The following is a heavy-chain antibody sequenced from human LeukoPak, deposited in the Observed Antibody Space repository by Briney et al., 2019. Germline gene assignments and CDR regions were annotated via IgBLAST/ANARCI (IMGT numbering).Heavy chain of an antibody. J-gene: IGHJ5*02. V-gene: IGHV1-69*01. Sequence: ASVKVSCKASGGTFSSYAISWVRQAPGQGLEWMGGIIPIFGTANYAQKFQGRVTITADESTSAAYMELSSLRSEDTAVYYCASRYCSGGDCYSWFDPWGQGTLVTVSS. D-gene: IGHD2-15*01. CDR1: GGTFSSYA. CDR3: ASRYCSGGDCYSWFDP. CDR2: IIPIFGTA.